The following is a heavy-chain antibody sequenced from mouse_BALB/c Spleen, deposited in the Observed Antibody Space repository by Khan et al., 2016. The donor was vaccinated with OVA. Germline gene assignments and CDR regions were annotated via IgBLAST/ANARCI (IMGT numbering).Heavy chain of an antibody. J-gene: IGHJ3*01. D-gene: IGHD2-4*01. CDR3: ARNYDYDEGLAY. CDR1: GFSLTSYG. V-gene: IGHV2-2*02. Sequence: VQLQESGPGLVQPSQSLSITCTVSGFSLTSYGVHWVRQSPGKGLEWLGMIWSGGITDYSAAFISRLTINKDNSKSQVFFKMNSLQTNDTAIYYCARNYDYDEGLAYWGQGTLVTVSA. CDR2: IWSGGIT.